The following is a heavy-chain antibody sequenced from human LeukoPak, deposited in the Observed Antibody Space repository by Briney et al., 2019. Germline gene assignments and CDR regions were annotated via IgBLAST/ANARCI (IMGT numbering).Heavy chain of an antibody. V-gene: IGHV3-21*01. CDR1: GFTFSSYS. Sequence: PGGSLRLSCAASGFTFSSYSMNWVRQAPGKGLEWVSSISSSSSYIYYADSVKGRFTISRDNAKNSLYLQMNSLRAEDTAVYCCARVRGDYGFLSDYWGQGTLVTVSS. CDR3: ARVRGDYGFLSDY. J-gene: IGHJ4*02. D-gene: IGHD3-3*01. CDR2: ISSSSSYI.